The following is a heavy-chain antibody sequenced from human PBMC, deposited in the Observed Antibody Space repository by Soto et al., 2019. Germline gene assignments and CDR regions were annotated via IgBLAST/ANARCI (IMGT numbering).Heavy chain of an antibody. CDR3: ARWPQLEPRFDY. J-gene: IGHJ4*02. D-gene: IGHD1-1*01. V-gene: IGHV4-31*03. CDR1: GGAISSGGYY. CDR2: IYDSGST. Sequence: QVQLQESGPGLVKPSQTLSLTCTVSGGAISSGGYYWSWIRQHQGKGLEWIGYIYDSGSTYYNPSLKSRVTISVDTAKIQFSLELSSVTAADTAVHCCARWPQLEPRFDYWGQGTLVTVSS.